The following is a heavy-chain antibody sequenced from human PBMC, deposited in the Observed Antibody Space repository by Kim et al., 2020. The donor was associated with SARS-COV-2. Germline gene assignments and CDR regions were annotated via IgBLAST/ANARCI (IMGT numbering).Heavy chain of an antibody. D-gene: IGHD6-19*01. Sequence: GRFTISRDNSKNTLYLQMNSLRAEDTAVYYCAKEIDSSGWYHFGFSGMDVWGQGTTVTVSS. V-gene: IGHV3-30*02. CDR3: AKEIDSSGWYHFGFSGMDV. J-gene: IGHJ6*02.